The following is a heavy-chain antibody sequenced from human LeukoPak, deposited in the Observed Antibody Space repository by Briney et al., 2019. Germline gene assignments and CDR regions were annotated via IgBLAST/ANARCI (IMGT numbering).Heavy chain of an antibody. CDR2: ISYDGSNK. Sequence: GGSLRLSCAASGFAFSSYGMHWVRQAPGKGLEWVAVISYDGSNKYYADSVKGRFTISRDNSKNTLYLQMNSLRAEDTAVYYCAKGDLVIMLYYFDYWGQGTLVTVSS. CDR1: GFAFSSYG. CDR3: AKGDLVIMLYYFDY. J-gene: IGHJ4*02. V-gene: IGHV3-30*18. D-gene: IGHD3-9*01.